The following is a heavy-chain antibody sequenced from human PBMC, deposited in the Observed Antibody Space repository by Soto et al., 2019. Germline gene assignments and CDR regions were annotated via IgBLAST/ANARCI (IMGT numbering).Heavy chain of an antibody. J-gene: IGHJ4*02. Sequence: HPGGSLRLSCAASGFTFSSYAMSWVRQAPGKGLEWVSAISGSGGSTYYADSVKGRFTISRDNSKNTLYLQMNSLRAEDTAVYYCAKDHPEEWFGELLYTVDYWGQGTLVTVSS. CDR2: ISGSGGST. CDR1: GFTFSSYA. V-gene: IGHV3-23*01. D-gene: IGHD3-10*01. CDR3: AKDHPEEWFGELLYTVDY.